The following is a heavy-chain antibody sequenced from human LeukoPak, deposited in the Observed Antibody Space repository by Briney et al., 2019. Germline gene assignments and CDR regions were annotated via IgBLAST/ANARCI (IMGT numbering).Heavy chain of an antibody. CDR3: ARGSLYCSGGSCYSGYFDY. CDR2: INHSGST. V-gene: IGHV4-34*01. D-gene: IGHD2-15*01. CDR1: GGSISSHY. Sequence: SETLSLTCTVSGGSISSHYWSWIRQPPGKGLEWIGEINHSGSTSYNPSLKSRVTISVDTSKNQFSLKLSSVTAADTAVYYCARGSLYCSGGSCYSGYFDYWGQGTLVTVSS. J-gene: IGHJ4*02.